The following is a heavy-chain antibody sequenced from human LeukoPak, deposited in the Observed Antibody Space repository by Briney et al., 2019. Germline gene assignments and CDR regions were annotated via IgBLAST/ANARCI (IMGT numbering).Heavy chain of an antibody. Sequence: GSLRLSCAASGFPFSSYSMHWVRQAPGKGLEWVSYISSSGSDIYYADSVKGRFTISRDNAKNSLYLHMNSLRAEDTAVYYCAKDPLTVGATNSFDYWGQGTLVTVSS. CDR3: AKDPLTVGATNSFDY. D-gene: IGHD1-26*01. CDR2: ISSSGSDI. V-gene: IGHV3-21*05. CDR1: GFPFSSYS. J-gene: IGHJ4*02.